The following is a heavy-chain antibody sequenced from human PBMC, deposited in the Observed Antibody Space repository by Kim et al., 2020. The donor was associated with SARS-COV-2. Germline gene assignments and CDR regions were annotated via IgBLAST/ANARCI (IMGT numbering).Heavy chain of an antibody. CDR3: ARDMDPTVYDY. J-gene: IGHJ4*02. Sequence: TQYSHKFQGRVTITRDTSATTAYMELRRLTTKDTAIYYCARDMDPTVYDYWGQGTLVTVSS. V-gene: IGHV1-3*01. D-gene: IGHD4-4*01. CDR2: T.